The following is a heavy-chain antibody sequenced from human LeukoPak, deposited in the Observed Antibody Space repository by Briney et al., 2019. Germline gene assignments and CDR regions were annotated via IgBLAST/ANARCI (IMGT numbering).Heavy chain of an antibody. D-gene: IGHD2-2*01. V-gene: IGHV3-73*01. CDR3: TTTRVDIVDY. CDR1: GFTFSGSA. Sequence: GGSLRLSCAASGFTFSGSAMHWVRQASGKGLEWVGRIRSKANSYATAYAASVKGRFTISRDDSKNMAYLQMNSLKTEDTAVYYCTTTRVDIVDYWGQGTLVTVSS. J-gene: IGHJ4*02. CDR2: IRSKANSYAT.